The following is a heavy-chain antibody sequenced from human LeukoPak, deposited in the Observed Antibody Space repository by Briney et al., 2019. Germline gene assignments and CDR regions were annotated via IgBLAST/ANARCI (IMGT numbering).Heavy chain of an antibody. J-gene: IGHJ4*02. CDR3: ARSLSTAGIDF. Sequence: SETLSLTCAVSGYSISSGRYWGWIRPPPGKGLEWIGSVYHSGTTYYNPSLKSRLTISVDTSNNQFSLNLRSATAADTAVYYCARSLSTAGIDFWGQGTLVTVSS. CDR1: GYSISSGRY. D-gene: IGHD2-2*01. CDR2: VYHSGTT. V-gene: IGHV4-38-2*01.